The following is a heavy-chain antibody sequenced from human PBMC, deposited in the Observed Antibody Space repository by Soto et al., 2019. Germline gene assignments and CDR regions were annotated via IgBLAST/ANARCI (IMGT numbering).Heavy chain of an antibody. CDR3: SSSYSSSSSAWYYGMDV. CDR2: IDPSDSYT. CDR1: GCSFTSYW. D-gene: IGHD6-6*01. J-gene: IGHJ6*02. Sequence: GASLKISCKGSGCSFTSYWISWVRQMPGKGLEWMGKIDPSDSYTNYSPSFQGHVTISADKSISTAYLQWSSLKASDTAMHYCSSSYSSSSSAWYYGMDVWGQGTTVTVSS. V-gene: IGHV5-10-1*01.